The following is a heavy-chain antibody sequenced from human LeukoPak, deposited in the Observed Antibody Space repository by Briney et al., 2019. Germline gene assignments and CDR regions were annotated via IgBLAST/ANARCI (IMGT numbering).Heavy chain of an antibody. J-gene: IGHJ4*02. D-gene: IGHD3-22*01. CDR1: GFTVSSNY. Sequence: GGSLRLSCAASGFTVSSNYMSWVRQAPGKGLEWVSVMYSGGSTYYADSVKGRFTISRDNSKNTLYLQMNSLRAEDTAVYYCARGSYYDSSGYYSWGQGTLVTVSS. V-gene: IGHV3-53*01. CDR2: MYSGGST. CDR3: ARGSYYDSSGYYS.